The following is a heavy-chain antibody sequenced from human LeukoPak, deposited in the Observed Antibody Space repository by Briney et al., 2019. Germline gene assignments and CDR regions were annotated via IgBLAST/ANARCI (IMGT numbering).Heavy chain of an antibody. Sequence: SETLSLTCTVSGGSISSSSYYWGWIRQPPGKGLEWIGSIYYSGSTYYNPSLKSRVTISVDTSKNQSSLKLSSVTAADTAVYYCARQYIDILTGYYRGELYWFFDLWGRGTLVTVSS. V-gene: IGHV4-39*01. D-gene: IGHD3-9*01. CDR3: ARQYIDILTGYYRGELYWFFDL. J-gene: IGHJ2*01. CDR2: IYYSGST. CDR1: GGSISSSSYY.